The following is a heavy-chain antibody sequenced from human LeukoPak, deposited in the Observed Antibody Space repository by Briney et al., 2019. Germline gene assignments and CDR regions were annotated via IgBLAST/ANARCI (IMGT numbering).Heavy chain of an antibody. CDR1: GFTFSNAW. V-gene: IGHV3-15*01. CDR3: TTGPPIVVVVAAADY. D-gene: IGHD2-15*01. CDR2: IKSKTDGGTT. Sequence: GGPLRLSCAASGFTFSNAWMCWVRQAPGKGLEWVGRIKSKTDGGTTDYAAPVKGRFTISRDDSKNTLYLQMNSLKTEDTAVYYCTTGPPIVVVVAAADYWGQGTLVTVSS. J-gene: IGHJ4*02.